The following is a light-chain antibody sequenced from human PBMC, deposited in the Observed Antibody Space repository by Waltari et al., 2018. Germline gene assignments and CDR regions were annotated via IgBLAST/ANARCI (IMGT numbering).Light chain of an antibody. CDR2: KAN. J-gene: IGLJ3*02. Sequence: QTVVTQEPSLSVSSGGTVTLTCAFSYCSPPTTSYPTWYQQTPGQAPRTLVYKANARSSGVPDRFSGSILGNTAALTITGAQADDESDYYCALYMGSGIWVFGGGTRLTVL. V-gene: IGLV8-61*01. CDR1: YCSPPTTSY. CDR3: ALYMGSGIWV.